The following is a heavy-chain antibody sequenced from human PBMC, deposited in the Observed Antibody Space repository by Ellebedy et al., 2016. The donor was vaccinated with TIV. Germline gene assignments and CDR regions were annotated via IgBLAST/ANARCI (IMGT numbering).Heavy chain of an antibody. CDR2: TSGSSDSR. V-gene: IGHV3-23*01. CDR1: GFTFSNYA. D-gene: IGHD2-15*01. J-gene: IGHJ6*02. CDR3: AKGRGGSSYSSLDV. Sequence: PGGSLRLSCAASGFTFSNYAMNWVRQAPGKGPEWVSVTSGSSDSRDYADSVKGRFTISRDNSQSTLYLQMNSLRAEDTAVYYCAKGRGGSSYSSLDVWGQGTTVTVSS.